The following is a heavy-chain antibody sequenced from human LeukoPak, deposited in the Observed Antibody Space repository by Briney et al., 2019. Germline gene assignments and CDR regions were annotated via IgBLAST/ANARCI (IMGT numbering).Heavy chain of an antibody. CDR3: AKENTGSYPSYWDS. D-gene: IGHD1-26*01. V-gene: IGHV3-23*01. CDR1: GFSFSTYA. CDR2: LSGGGLNT. J-gene: IGHJ4*02. Sequence: GGSLRLSCAASGFSFSTYAMTWVRQAPGKGLEWVSALSGGGLNTYYAESEQGRFTISRDNSKNTLFLVMNSLRADDSAIYYCAKENTGSYPSYWDSWGQGTLVTVSS.